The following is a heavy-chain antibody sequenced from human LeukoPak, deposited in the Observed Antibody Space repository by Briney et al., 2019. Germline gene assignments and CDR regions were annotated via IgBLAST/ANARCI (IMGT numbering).Heavy chain of an antibody. V-gene: IGHV1-18*01. CDR3: ARDPLGGRTSPRFDY. D-gene: IGHD3-10*01. CDR2: ISAYNGNT. Sequence: ASVKVSCKASGGTFSSYTISWVRQAPGQGLEWMGWISAYNGNTNYAQKLQGRATMTTDTSTSTAYMELRSLRSDDTAVYYCARDPLGGRTSPRFDYWGQGTLVTVSS. J-gene: IGHJ4*02. CDR1: GGTFSSYT.